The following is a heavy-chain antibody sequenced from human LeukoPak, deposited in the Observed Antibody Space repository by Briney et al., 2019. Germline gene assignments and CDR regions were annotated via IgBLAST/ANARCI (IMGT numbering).Heavy chain of an antibody. CDR3: ARARARGYSYGPVDY. CDR2: VIYSGST. CDR1: GGSISSYY. V-gene: IGHV4-59*01. D-gene: IGHD5-18*01. J-gene: IGHJ4*02. Sequence: PSETLSLTCTVSGGSISSYYWTWIRQPPGKGLEWIGYVIYSGSTNYNPSLKSRVIISVDTSRNQFSLKLSSVTAADTAVYYCARARARGYSYGPVDYWGQGTLVTVSS.